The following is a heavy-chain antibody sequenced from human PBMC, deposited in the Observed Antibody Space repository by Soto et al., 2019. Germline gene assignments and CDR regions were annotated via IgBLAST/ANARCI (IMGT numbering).Heavy chain of an antibody. D-gene: IGHD3-3*01. CDR2: IKQDGSEK. CDR1: GFTFSSYW. CDR3: ARSRMAIFGVVSYYFDY. J-gene: IGHJ4*02. V-gene: IGHV3-7*01. Sequence: GGSLRLSCAASGFTFSSYWMSWVRQAPGKGLEWVASIKQDGSEKYYVDSVKGRFTISRDNAKNSLYLQMNSLRAEDTAVYYCARSRMAIFGVVSYYFDYWGQGTLVTVSS.